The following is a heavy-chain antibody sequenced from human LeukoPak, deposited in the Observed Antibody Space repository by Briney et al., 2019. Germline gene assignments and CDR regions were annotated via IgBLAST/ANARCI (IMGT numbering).Heavy chain of an antibody. Sequence: ASVKVSCKVSGYTLTELSMHWVRQAPGKGLEWMGGFDPEDGETIYAQKFQGRVTMTEDTSTDTAYMELCSLRSEDTAVYYCATGDDSSGHPLDYWGQGTLVTVSS. CDR3: ATGDDSSGHPLDY. D-gene: IGHD3-22*01. V-gene: IGHV1-24*01. CDR2: FDPEDGET. CDR1: GYTLTELS. J-gene: IGHJ4*02.